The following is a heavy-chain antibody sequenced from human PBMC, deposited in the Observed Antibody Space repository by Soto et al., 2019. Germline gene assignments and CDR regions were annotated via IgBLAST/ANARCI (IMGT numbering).Heavy chain of an antibody. D-gene: IGHD1-26*01. CDR2: ISAYDGDT. J-gene: IGHJ5*02. CDR1: GYTFNSYG. V-gene: IGHV1-18*01. Sequence: QVQLVQSGAEVKKPGASGKVSCKASGYTFNSYGISWLQQAPGQGLEWMGWISAYDGDTKYAQKFQGRVTMTTDTSTSTANMEVRSLRSDDTAVYYCARSSGTSYIWFDPWGQGTLVTVSS. CDR3: ARSSGTSYIWFDP.